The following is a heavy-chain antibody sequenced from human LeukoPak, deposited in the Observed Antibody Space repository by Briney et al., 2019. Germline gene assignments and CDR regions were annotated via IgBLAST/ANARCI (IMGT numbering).Heavy chain of an antibody. CDR3: ARDFGYYGSGSYPDYFDY. CDR2: ISSSGSTI. D-gene: IGHD3-10*01. Sequence: GGSLRLSCAASGFTFSNYAMNWVRQAPGKGLEWVSYISSSGSTIYYADSVKGRFTISRDNAKNSLYLQMNSLRAEDTAVYYCARDFGYYGSGSYPDYFDYWGQGTLVTVSS. J-gene: IGHJ4*02. CDR1: GFTFSNYA. V-gene: IGHV3-48*03.